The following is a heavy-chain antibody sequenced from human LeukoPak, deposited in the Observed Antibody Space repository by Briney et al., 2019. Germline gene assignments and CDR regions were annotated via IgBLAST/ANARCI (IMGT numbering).Heavy chain of an antibody. CDR1: GGTFSSYA. D-gene: IGHD3-10*01. J-gene: IGHJ4*02. Sequence: SVKVSCKASGGTFSSYAISWVRQAPGQGLEWMGGIIHIFGTANYAQKFQGRVTITADESTSTAHMELSSLRSEDTAVYYCARDFFATYYYGSGSSLDYWGQGPLVT. CDR2: IIHIFGTA. V-gene: IGHV1-69*01. CDR3: ARDFFATYYYGSGSSLDY.